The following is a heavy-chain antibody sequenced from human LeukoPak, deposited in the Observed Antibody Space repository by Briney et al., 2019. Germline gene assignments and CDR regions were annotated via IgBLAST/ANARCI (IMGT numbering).Heavy chain of an antibody. Sequence: PSETLSLTCTVSGGSISNYYWNWIRQPPGKGLEWIGYIYYSGSTNYNPSLKSRVTISVDTSKNQFSLKLSSVTAADTAVYYCASLDTAMVMDYWGQGTLDTVSS. V-gene: IGHV4-59*01. CDR2: IYYSGST. CDR3: ASLDTAMVMDY. D-gene: IGHD5-18*01. J-gene: IGHJ4*02. CDR1: GGSISNYY.